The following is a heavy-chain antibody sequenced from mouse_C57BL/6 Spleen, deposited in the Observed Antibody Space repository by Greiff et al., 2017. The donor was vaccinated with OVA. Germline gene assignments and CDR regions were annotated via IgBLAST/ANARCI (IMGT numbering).Heavy chain of an antibody. CDR3: ARTDGSRDWYFEV. CDR1: GYTFTSYW. D-gene: IGHD1-1*01. V-gene: IGHV1-52*01. J-gene: IGHJ1*03. Sequence: QVQLQQPGAELVRPGSSVKLSCKASGYTFTSYWMHWVKQRPIQGLEWIGNIDPSDSETHYNQKFKDKATLTVDKSSSTAYMQLSSLTSEDSAVYYCARTDGSRDWYFEVWGTGTTVTVSS. CDR2: IDPSDSET.